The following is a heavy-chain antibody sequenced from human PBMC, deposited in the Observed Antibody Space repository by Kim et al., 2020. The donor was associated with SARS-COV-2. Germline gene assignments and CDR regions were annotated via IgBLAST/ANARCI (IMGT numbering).Heavy chain of an antibody. V-gene: IGHV3-74*01. CDR1: GFTFRNFW. J-gene: IGHJ4*02. D-gene: IGHD3-16*01. CDR3: ARGGRITITGDFDH. Sequence: GGSLRLSCAASGFTFRNFWMHWVRQAPGKGLAWVSRIDGDESITSYVDSVKGRFAISRDNAKNTLYLQMNSLRVEDTAIYYCARGGRITITGDFDHWGQGTLVTVSS. CDR2: IDGDESIT.